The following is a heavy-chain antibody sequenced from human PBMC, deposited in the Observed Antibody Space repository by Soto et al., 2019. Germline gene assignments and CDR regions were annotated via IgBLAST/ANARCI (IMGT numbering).Heavy chain of an antibody. CDR3: AREGGYRLEY. Sequence: QVQLQESGPGLVKPSGTLSLTCAVSGDSVFDGRWWSWVRLPPGKGLEWIGETHHNGGTNYNPSLKSRFTISVDKSNNHFSLNLTSVTAADTAVYYCAREGGYRLEYWGHGTLVTVSS. CDR1: GDSVFDGRW. V-gene: IGHV4-4*02. CDR2: THHNGGT. D-gene: IGHD1-26*01. J-gene: IGHJ4*01.